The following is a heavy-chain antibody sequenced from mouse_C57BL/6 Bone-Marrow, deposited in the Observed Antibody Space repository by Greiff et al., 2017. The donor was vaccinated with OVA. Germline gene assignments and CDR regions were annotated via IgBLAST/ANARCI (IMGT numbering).Heavy chain of an antibody. D-gene: IGHD1-1*01. CDR3: ARLDYYGSSPYWYFDV. J-gene: IGHJ1*03. V-gene: IGHV7-3*01. CDR1: GFTFTDYY. Sequence: EVKLVESGGGLVQPGGSLSLSCAASGFTFTDYYMSWVRQPPGKALEWLGFIRNKANGYTTEYSASVKGRFTISRDNSQSILYLQMNALRAEDSATYYCARLDYYGSSPYWYFDVWGTGTTVTVSS. CDR2: IRNKANGYTT.